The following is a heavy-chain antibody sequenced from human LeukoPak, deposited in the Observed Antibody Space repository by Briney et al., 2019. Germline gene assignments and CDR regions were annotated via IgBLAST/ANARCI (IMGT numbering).Heavy chain of an antibody. CDR3: AKDCPWCGLDV. D-gene: IGHD2-15*01. CDR1: GFPFSSYK. V-gene: IGHV3-23*01. Sequence: GGSLGLSCAAAGFPFSSYKMNWVRRAPGKELEWVSVISETDGSTFYADSVKGRFTISRDNSENMLYLQMNSLRVEDTAIYYCAKDCPWCGLDVWGQGTTVTVSS. J-gene: IGHJ6*02. CDR2: ISETDGST.